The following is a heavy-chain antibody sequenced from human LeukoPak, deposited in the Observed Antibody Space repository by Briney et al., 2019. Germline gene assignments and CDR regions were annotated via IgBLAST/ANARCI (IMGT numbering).Heavy chain of an antibody. V-gene: IGHV3-23*01. J-gene: IGHJ6*02. Sequence: GSLRLSCAASGFTFSTYAMSWVRQAPGKGLEWVSTISGSGGSTYYADSVKGRFTISRDNSKNTLYLQMNSLRVEDTAVYYCARLRLNYYYGMDVWGQGTTVTVSS. CDR2: ISGSGGST. CDR1: GFTFSTYA. CDR3: ARLRLNYYYGMDV.